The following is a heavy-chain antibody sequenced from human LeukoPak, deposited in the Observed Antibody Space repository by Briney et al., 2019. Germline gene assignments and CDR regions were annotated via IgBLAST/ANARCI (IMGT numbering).Heavy chain of an antibody. D-gene: IGHD4-23*01. CDR2: IYYSGST. CDR3: ARHHFDFYYGGNSSDY. V-gene: IGHV4-39*01. CDR1: GGSISSSSYY. J-gene: IGHJ4*02. Sequence: SETLSLTCTVSGGSISSSSYYWGWIRQPPGKGLEWIGSIYYSGSTYYNPSLKSRVTISVDTSKNQFSLKLSSVTAADTAVYYCARHHFDFYYGGNSSDYWGQGTLVTVSS.